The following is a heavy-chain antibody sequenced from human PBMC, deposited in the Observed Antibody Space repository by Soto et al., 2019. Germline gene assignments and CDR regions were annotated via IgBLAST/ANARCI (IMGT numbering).Heavy chain of an antibody. V-gene: IGHV3-48*02. CDR2: INTGGTI. CDR3: ARDGRRGYDMDV. J-gene: IGHJ6*02. CDR1: GFTFDTYA. Sequence: EVQLVESGGGLVQPGGSLRLSCVASGFTFDTYALDWVRQAPGKGLEWVSYINTGGTIYYADSVKGRFTIPRDNAKNSLYLQMNSLRDEDTAVYYCARDGRRGYDMDVWGQGTTVTVSS. D-gene: IGHD3-10*01.